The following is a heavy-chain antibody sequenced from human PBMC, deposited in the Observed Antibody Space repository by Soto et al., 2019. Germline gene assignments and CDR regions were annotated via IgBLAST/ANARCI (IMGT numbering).Heavy chain of an antibody. CDR3: FTEQHRKDCSGASCYSHALDI. J-gene: IGHJ3*02. D-gene: IGHD2-15*01. Sequence: GGSLRLSCAASGFTFSNAWMNWVRQTPGKGLEWVGHIKRETDGGATDYAASVKGRFTISRDDSKNTLYLQMNSLKTEYTAVYYCFTEQHRKDCSGASCYSHALDIWGQGTMVTVSS. CDR2: IKRETDGGAT. CDR1: GFTFSNAW. V-gene: IGHV3-15*07.